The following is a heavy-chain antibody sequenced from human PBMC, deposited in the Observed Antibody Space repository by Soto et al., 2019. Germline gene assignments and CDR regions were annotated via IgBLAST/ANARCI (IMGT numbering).Heavy chain of an antibody. CDR3: ARGPSPPRRAGYSDWAERAAAH. CDR1: GGTFSTHA. J-gene: IGHJ4*02. D-gene: IGHD3-22*01. V-gene: IGHV1-69*01. CDR2: IIPIFGAA. Sequence: VQLVQSGAEVKKPGSSVEVSCKTSGGTFSTHAFSWVRLAPGQGLEWVGGIIPIFGAASYAQKFQDRVALTAEEDTATGYRKLSRPTAEDKAGDYWARGPSPPRRAGYSDWAERAAAHRGQGTQVTVSS.